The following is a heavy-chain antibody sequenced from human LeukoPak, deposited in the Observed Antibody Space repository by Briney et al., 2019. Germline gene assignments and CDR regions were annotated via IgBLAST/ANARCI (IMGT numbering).Heavy chain of an antibody. CDR1: GFTFSTYE. J-gene: IGHJ6*03. CDR3: ARVIYMDV. CDR2: ISGSGDII. Sequence: GGSLRLSCTASGFTFSTYEMNWVRQAPGKGLEWVSYISGSGDIIYCADSVRGRFTISRDNAKNSLYLQMNSLRAADTAVYYCARVIYMDVWGKGTTVTVSS. V-gene: IGHV3-48*03.